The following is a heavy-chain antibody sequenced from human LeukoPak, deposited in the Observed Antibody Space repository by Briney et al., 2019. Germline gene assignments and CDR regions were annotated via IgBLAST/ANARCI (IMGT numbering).Heavy chain of an antibody. J-gene: IGHJ6*03. CDR2: IYYSGST. CDR1: GGSISSYY. Sequence: PSETLSLTCTVSGGSISSYYWGWIRQPPGKGLEWIGSIYYSGSTNYNPSLKSRVTISVDTSKNQFSLKLSSVTAADTAVYYCARDSRGIAAAHMDVWGKGTTVTVSS. D-gene: IGHD6-13*01. CDR3: ARDSRGIAAAHMDV. V-gene: IGHV4-59*01.